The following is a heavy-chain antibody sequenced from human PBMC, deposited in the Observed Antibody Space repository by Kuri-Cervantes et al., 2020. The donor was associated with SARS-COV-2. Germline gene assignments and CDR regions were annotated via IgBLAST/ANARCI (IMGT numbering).Heavy chain of an antibody. CDR3: ARDLGGPRFGGMDV. Sequence: GGSLRLSCAASGFTFSSYSMNWVRQAPGKGLEWVSYISSSSSTIYYADSVKGRFTISRDNVKNSLYLQMNSLRDEDTAVYYCARDLGGPRFGGMDVWGQGTTVTVSS. CDR2: ISSSSSTI. V-gene: IGHV3-48*02. D-gene: IGHD3-16*01. J-gene: IGHJ6*02. CDR1: GFTFSSYS.